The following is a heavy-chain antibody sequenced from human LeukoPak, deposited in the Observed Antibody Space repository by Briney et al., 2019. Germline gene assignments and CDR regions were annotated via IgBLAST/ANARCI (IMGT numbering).Heavy chain of an antibody. CDR2: ISYDGSNK. J-gene: IGHJ5*02. Sequence: GGSLRLSCAASGFTFSSYAMHWVRQAPGKGLEWVAVISYDGSNKYYADSVKGRFTISRDNSKNTLYLQMNSLRAEDTAVYYCARDHFNPKLIAAAGLGWFDPWGQGTLVTVS. D-gene: IGHD6-13*01. V-gene: IGHV3-30-3*01. CDR1: GFTFSSYA. CDR3: ARDHFNPKLIAAAGLGWFDP.